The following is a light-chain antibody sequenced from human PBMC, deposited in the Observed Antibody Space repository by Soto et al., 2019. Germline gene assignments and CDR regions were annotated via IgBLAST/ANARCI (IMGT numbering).Light chain of an antibody. V-gene: IGLV2-14*03. CDR1: SSDVGGSNF. CDR2: DVA. CDR3: CSYAGTYV. J-gene: IGLJ1*01. Sequence: QSALTQPASVSASPGQSITISCTGTSSDVGGSNFVSWYQQHPGKPPKLIIYDVATRPSGVSNRFSGSKSGSTASLIISRLQTEDEADYYCCSYAGTYVFGSGTKLTVL.